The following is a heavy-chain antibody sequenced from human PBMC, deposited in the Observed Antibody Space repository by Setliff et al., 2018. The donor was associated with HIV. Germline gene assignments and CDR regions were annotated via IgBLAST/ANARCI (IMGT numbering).Heavy chain of an antibody. CDR1: GFTFSKYA. CDR2: VKSMTEGGPT. J-gene: IGHJ4*01. CDR3: VRDPVSGMFDY. Sequence: GGSLRLSCAASGFTFSKYAMSWVRQAPGGGLEWVGRVKSMTEGGPTDYAAPVRGRFIISRDDSKSTVYLQMNTLKIEDTGLYYCVRDPVSGMFDYWGQGTLVTVSS. V-gene: IGHV3-15*01. D-gene: IGHD6-25*01.